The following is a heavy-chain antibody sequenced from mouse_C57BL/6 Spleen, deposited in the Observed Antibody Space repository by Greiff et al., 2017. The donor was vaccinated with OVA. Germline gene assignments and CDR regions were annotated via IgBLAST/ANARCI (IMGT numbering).Heavy chain of an antibody. CDR3: ARHNAVDYYAMDY. CDR1: GYTFTNYY. CDR2: INPNNGGT. J-gene: IGHJ4*01. V-gene: IGHV1-26*01. Sequence: VQLQQPGPELVKPGASVKLSCKASGYTFTNYYMHWVKQSHGRSLEWIGGINPNNGGTNYNQKFKAKATLTVDNSSSTAYMQRRSLTSDDSAVYDCARHNAVDYYAMDYWGQGTSVTVSS. D-gene: IGHD1-1*01.